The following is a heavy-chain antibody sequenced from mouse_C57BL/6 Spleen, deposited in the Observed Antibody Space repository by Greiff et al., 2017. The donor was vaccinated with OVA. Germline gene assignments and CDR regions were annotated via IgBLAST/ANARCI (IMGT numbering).Heavy chain of an antibody. Sequence: VQLKESGPELVKPGASVKMSCQASGYTFTDYNMHRVKQSPGKSLEWIGYIYPNNGGTSYNQKFKGKATLTVNKSSSTAYMELRSLTSEDSAVYYCARWGLWDAMDYWGQGTAVTVSS. CDR3: ARWGLWDAMDY. CDR2: IYPNNGGT. D-gene: IGHD1-1*02. J-gene: IGHJ4*01. V-gene: IGHV1-22*01. CDR1: GYTFTDYN.